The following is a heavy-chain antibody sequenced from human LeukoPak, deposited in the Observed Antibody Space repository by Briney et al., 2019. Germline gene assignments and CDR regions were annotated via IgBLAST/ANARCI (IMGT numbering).Heavy chain of an antibody. CDR3: VRGAGWFFDF. V-gene: IGHV3-7*03. Sequence: GGSLRLSCAASGFTFSGCWMHWVRQTPGKGLEWVATIKQDGSETLYVDSVKGRFTISRDNDKNSVYLQMNRLRGDDSAVSYCVRGAGWFFDFWGRGTLVTVSS. CDR1: GFTFSGCW. J-gene: IGHJ2*01. CDR2: IKQDGSET.